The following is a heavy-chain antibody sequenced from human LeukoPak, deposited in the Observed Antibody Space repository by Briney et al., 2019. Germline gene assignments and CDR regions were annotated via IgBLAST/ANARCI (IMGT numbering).Heavy chain of an antibody. V-gene: IGHV3-74*01. J-gene: IGHJ4*02. CDR1: GFTFSSYFW. Sequence: GGSLRLSCAASGFTFSSYFWMHWVRQAPGKGLVWVSRINSDGSSTSYADSVKGRFTISRDNAKNTLYLQMNSLRAEDTAVYYCAVIAAAESYWGQGTLVTVSS. CDR2: INSDGSST. CDR3: AVIAAAESY. D-gene: IGHD6-13*01.